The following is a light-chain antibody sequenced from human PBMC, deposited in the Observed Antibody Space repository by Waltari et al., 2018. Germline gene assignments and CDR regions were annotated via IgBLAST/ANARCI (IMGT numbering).Light chain of an antibody. CDR3: QQYYSTPRT. CDR2: WAS. CDR1: QSVLSSSNNKNY. V-gene: IGKV4-1*01. Sequence: DILMTQSPDSLAVSLGERATINCKSSQSVLSSSNNKNYLAWYQQKPGQPPKLLIYWASTRESGVPDRFSGSGSGTDFTLTISSLQAEDGAVYYCQQYYSTPRTFGQGTKVEIK. J-gene: IGKJ1*01.